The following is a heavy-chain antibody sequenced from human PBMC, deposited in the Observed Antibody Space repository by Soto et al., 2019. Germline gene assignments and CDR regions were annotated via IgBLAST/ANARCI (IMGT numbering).Heavy chain of an antibody. V-gene: IGHV3-7*03. J-gene: IGHJ3*01. CDR1: GSTFNNYF. D-gene: IGHD2-15*01. CDR2: IKEDGSEK. CDR3: TRERFCSGGACHVGHVFDF. Sequence: TGGSLRLSCAASGSTFNNYFMTWVRQAPGKALEWVASIKEDGSEKYYADSMKGRFTISRDNAKNSLYLQVDSLRAEDTAMYYCTRERFCSGGACHVGHVFDFWGQGTMVTVSS.